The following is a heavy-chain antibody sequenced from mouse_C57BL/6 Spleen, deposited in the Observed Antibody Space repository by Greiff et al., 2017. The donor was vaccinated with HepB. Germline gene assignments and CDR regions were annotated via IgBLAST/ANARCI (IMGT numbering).Heavy chain of an antibody. V-gene: IGHV1-82*01. CDR2: IYPGDGDT. D-gene: IGHD4-1*01. CDR3: ARSNSLYYFDY. J-gene: IGHJ2*01. CDR1: GYAFSSSW. Sequence: QVQLKHSGPELVKPGASVKISCKASGYAFSSSWMNWVKQRPGKGLEWIGRIYPGDGDTNYNGKFKGKATLTADKSSSTAYMQLSSLTSEDSAVYFCARSNSLYYFDYWGQGTTLTVSS.